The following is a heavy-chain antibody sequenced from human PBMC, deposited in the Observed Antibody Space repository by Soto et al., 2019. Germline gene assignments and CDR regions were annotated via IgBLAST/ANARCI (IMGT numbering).Heavy chain of an antibody. J-gene: IGHJ5*02. D-gene: IGHD2-2*01. CDR1: GFTFSDYY. CDR2: ISSSSSYT. Sequence: PRLSCAASGFTFSDYYMSWIRQAPGKGLEWVSYISSSSSYTNYADSVKGRFTISRDNAKNSLYLQMNSLRAEDTAVYYCAKSLDESTTWSSLSSWGQGTLVTVSS. V-gene: IGHV3-11*06. CDR3: AKSLDESTTWSSLSS.